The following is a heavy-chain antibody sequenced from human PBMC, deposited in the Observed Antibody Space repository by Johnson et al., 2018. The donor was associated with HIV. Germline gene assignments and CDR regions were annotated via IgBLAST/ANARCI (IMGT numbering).Heavy chain of an antibody. CDR2: IHYDGSNK. CDR3: AKGGRFDAFDM. CDR1: GFTFSSYG. Sequence: QMLPVESGGGLVQPGGSLRLSCAASGFTFSSYGMHWVRQAPGKGLEWVAFIHYDGSNKYYADSVKGRFTISRDNSKNTLYLQMNSLRAEDTAVYYCAKGGRFDAFDMWGQGTMVTVSS. J-gene: IGHJ3*02. V-gene: IGHV3-30*02. D-gene: IGHD3-16*01.